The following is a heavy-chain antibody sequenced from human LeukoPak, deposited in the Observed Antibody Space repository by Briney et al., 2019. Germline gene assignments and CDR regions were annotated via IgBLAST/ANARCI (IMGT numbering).Heavy chain of an antibody. Sequence: QTGGSLRLSCAASGFTFSSYWMHWVRQAPGKGLVWVSRIHSDGTTTSCADSVKGRFTVSRDNAKNTLYLQMNSLRAEDTAVYYCARGRYCTVGSCSSAWFDPWGQGALVTVSS. CDR2: IHSDGTTT. D-gene: IGHD2-15*01. CDR1: GFTFSSYW. J-gene: IGHJ5*02. V-gene: IGHV3-74*01. CDR3: ARGRYCTVGSCSSAWFDP.